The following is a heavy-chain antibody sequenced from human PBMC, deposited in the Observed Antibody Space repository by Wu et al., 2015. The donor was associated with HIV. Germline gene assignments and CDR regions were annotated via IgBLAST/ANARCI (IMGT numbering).Heavy chain of an antibody. CDR1: GYSITDYY. D-gene: IGHD3-3*01. V-gene: IGHV1-2*02. Sequence: QVQLVQPGAEVKKPGASVKVSCQASGYSITDYYIHWVRQAPGQGLEWMGWINPDSGGTNYAQKFQGRVTLTRETSIGTAYMELTRLTSDDTAVYYCTRGDYANYDFWSAYSVPTWGQGTLVIVSS. J-gene: IGHJ4*02. CDR3: TRGDYANYDFWSAYSVPT. CDR2: INPDSGGT.